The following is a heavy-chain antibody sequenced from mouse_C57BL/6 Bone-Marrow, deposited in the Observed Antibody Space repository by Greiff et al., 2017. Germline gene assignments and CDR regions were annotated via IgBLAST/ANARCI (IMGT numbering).Heavy chain of an antibody. V-gene: IGHV1-4*01. Sequence: VQLQQSGAELAKPGASVKMSCKASGYTFTSYTMPWVNQSPEQSLEWIGNINPSSGYTKYNQKFKDKSTLTADKSSSTAYMQLSRLTSEDSAFYYCADYGSKGYWGQGTTLTVSS. J-gene: IGHJ2*01. CDR3: ADYGSKGY. CDR1: GYTFTSYT. D-gene: IGHD1-1*01. CDR2: INPSSGYT.